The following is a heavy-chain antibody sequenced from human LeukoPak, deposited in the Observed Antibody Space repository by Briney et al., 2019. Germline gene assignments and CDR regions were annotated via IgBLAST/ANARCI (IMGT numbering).Heavy chain of an antibody. J-gene: IGHJ4*02. Sequence: PGGSLRLSCAASGFTFSSYAMHWVRQAPGKGLEWVAVISYDGSNKYYADSVKGRFTISRDNAKNSLYLQMNSLRAEDTAVYYCARDTTPRPFNYYGSGSYSDYWGQGTLVTVSS. CDR2: ISYDGSNK. V-gene: IGHV3-30-3*01. CDR1: GFTFSSYA. D-gene: IGHD3-10*01. CDR3: ARDTTPRPFNYYGSGSYSDY.